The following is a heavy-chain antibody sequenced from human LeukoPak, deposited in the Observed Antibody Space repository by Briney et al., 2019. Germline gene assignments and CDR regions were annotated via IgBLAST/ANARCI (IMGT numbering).Heavy chain of an antibody. V-gene: IGHV3-21*01. D-gene: IGHD3-22*01. Sequence: PGGSLRLSCAASGFTFSNYAMNWVRQAPGEGLAWVSSISGSSTDIYYADSVKGRFTISRDNAKNSLYLQTNSLRAEDTAIYYCARRGYYDSSGYDYWGQGTLVTVSS. J-gene: IGHJ4*02. CDR2: ISGSSTDI. CDR1: GFTFSNYA. CDR3: ARRGYYDSSGYDY.